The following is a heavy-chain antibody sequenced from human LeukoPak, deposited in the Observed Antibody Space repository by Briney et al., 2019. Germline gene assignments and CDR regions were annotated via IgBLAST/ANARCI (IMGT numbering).Heavy chain of an antibody. Sequence: SETLSLTCTVSGYSISSGYYWGWIRQPPGKGLEWIGSIYHSGSTYYNPSLKSRVTISVHTSKNQFSLKLSSVTAADTAVYYCAREITYGVGRDYWGQGTLVTVSS. V-gene: IGHV4-38-2*02. CDR3: AREITYGVGRDY. J-gene: IGHJ4*02. CDR1: GYSISSGYY. D-gene: IGHD3-16*01. CDR2: IYHSGST.